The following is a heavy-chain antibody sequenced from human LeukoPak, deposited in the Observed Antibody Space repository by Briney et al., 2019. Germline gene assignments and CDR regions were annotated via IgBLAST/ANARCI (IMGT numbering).Heavy chain of an antibody. D-gene: IGHD3-22*01. J-gene: IGHJ3*01. V-gene: IGHV4-59*12. CDR3: AGGGYFVVFIT. CDR2: ISYSGDT. Sequence: SETLSLTCTVSGDSIGSFYWSWLRQPPGKGLEWIGHISYSGDTNYNPSLKSRVSLSVDTSKNQFSLRLTSVTAADTAVYYCAGGGYFVVFITGGQGTMVTVSS. CDR1: GDSIGSFY.